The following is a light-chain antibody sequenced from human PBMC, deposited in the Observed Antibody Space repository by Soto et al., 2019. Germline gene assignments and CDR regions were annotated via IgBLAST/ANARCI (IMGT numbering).Light chain of an antibody. CDR2: TGS. Sequence: DIQMTQSPSSVSASVVDRVTITCRARQAIESWLDWYQQQPWKAPKLLIFTGSLLHSGVPPRFSGSESGTVLTLTISSLQPEDFSTDYYQRALSFPPTFGQGTKVDIK. CDR1: QAIESW. J-gene: IGKJ1*01. V-gene: IGKV1-12*01. CDR3: QRALSFPPT.